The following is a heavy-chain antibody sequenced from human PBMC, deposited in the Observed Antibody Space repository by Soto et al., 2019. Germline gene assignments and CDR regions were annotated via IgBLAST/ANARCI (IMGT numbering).Heavy chain of an antibody. CDR2: INPSGGST. J-gene: IGHJ6*02. D-gene: IGHD3-10*01. Sequence: QVQLVQSGAEVKKPGASVKVSCKASGYTFTSYYMHWVRQAPGQGLEWMGIINPSGGSTSYAQKFQGRVTMTRDTSTSTVHMELSSLRSEDTAVYYCARCLGFGETTDPGYYYYGMDVWGQGTTVTVSS. CDR3: ARCLGFGETTDPGYYYYGMDV. V-gene: IGHV1-46*01. CDR1: GYTFTSYY.